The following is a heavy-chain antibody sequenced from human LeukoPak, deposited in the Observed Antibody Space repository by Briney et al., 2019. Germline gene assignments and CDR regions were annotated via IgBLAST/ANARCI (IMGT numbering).Heavy chain of an antibody. V-gene: IGHV1-46*01. CDR2: IYPRDGST. CDR3: AKDQEGFDC. J-gene: IGHJ4*02. CDR1: GYTFTSNY. Sequence: ASVKVSCKASGYTFTSNYIHWVRQAPGQGLEWMGMIYPRDGSTSYAQKFQGRVTVTRDTSTSTVHMELSGLRSEDTAVYYCAKDQEGFDCWGQGTLVTVSS.